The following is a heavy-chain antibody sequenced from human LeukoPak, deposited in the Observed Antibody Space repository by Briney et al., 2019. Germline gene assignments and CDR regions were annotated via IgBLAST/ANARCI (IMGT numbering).Heavy chain of an antibody. CDR2: IYYSGST. CDR1: GGSISSSSYY. Sequence: PSETLSLTCTVSGGSISSSSYYWGWIRQPPGKGLEWIGSIYYSGSTYYNPSLKSRVTISVDTSKNQFSLKLSSVTAADTAVYYCASPGYYYGSGSPLDYWGQGTLVTVSS. J-gene: IGHJ4*02. D-gene: IGHD3-10*01. CDR3: ASPGYYYGSGSPLDY. V-gene: IGHV4-39*01.